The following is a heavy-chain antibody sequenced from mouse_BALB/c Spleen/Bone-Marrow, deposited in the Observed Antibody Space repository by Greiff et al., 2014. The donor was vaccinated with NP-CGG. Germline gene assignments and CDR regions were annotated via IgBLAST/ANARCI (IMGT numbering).Heavy chain of an antibody. Sequence: VQLKQSGAELVKPGASVKLSCTASGFNIKNTYMHWGKQRPEKGLGWIGRVDPANGNTKYDPKFQGKATITADTSSNTAYLQLSSLTSEDTAVYYCARYRLGTYFDYWGQGTTLTVSS. D-gene: IGHD2-14*01. CDR2: VDPANGNT. CDR3: ARYRLGTYFDY. V-gene: IGHV14-3*02. J-gene: IGHJ2*01. CDR1: GFNIKNTY.